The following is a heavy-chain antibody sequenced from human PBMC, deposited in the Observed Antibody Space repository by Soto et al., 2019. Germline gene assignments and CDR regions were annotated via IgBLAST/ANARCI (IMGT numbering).Heavy chain of an antibody. V-gene: IGHV3-9*01. D-gene: IGHD3-3*01. CDR1: GFIFDDYA. CDR3: AKSGDFWSGYLYYYYMDV. J-gene: IGHJ6*03. CDR2: ISWHSRSV. Sequence: GGSLRLSCAASGFIFDDYAMHWVRQVPGRGLEWVSGISWHSRSVAYADSVKGRFTISRDNSKNTLYLQMNSLRAEDTAVYYCAKSGDFWSGYLYYYYMDVWGKGTTVTVSS.